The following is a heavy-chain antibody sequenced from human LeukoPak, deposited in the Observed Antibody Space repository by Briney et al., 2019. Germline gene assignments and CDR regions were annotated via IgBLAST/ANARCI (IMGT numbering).Heavy chain of an antibody. CDR2: INPDSGGT. CDR3: ARGGWRGGSASYTPFVDY. J-gene: IGHJ4*02. D-gene: IGHD2-2*02. CDR1: GYTFTGYY. Sequence: ASVKVSCKASGYTFTGYYMHWVRQAPGQGLEWMGWINPDSGGTKFAHKFQGRVTMTRDTSITTTYMELSSLRSDDTAVYYCARGGWRGGSASYTPFVDYWGQGTLVTVSS. V-gene: IGHV1-2*02.